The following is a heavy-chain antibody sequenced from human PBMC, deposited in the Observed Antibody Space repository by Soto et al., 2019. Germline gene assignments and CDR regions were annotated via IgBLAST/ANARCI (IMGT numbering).Heavy chain of an antibody. J-gene: IGHJ5*02. V-gene: IGHV5-51*01. CDR1: GYSFTSYW. Sequence: PGESLKISCKGSGYSFTSYWIGWVRQMPGKGLEWMGIIYPGDPDTRYSPSFQGQVTISADKSISTAYLQWSSLKASDTAMYYCARHGGIAASANWFDPWGQGTLVTVSS. D-gene: IGHD6-13*01. CDR2: IYPGDPDT. CDR3: ARHGGIAASANWFDP.